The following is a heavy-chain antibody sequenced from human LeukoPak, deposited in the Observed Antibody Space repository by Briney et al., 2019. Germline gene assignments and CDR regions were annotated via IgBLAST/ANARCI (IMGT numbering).Heavy chain of an antibody. CDR3: ARGRGYYYDSSGYHYNNWFDP. CDR2: INPNSGGT. V-gene: IGHV1-2*02. J-gene: IGHJ5*02. CDR1: GYTFTGYY. D-gene: IGHD3-22*01. Sequence: ASVKVSCKASGYTFTGYYMHWVRQAPGQGLEWMGWINPNSGGTNYAQKFQGRVTMTRDTSISTAYMELSSLRSEDTAVYYCARGRGYYYDSSGYHYNNWFDPWGQGTLVTVSS.